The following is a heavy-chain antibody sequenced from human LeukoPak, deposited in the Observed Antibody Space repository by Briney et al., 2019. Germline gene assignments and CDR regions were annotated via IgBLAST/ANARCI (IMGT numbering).Heavy chain of an antibody. V-gene: IGHV3-33*01. J-gene: IGHJ4*02. D-gene: IGHD3-9*01. CDR1: GFTFSSYG. CDR2: IWYDGSNK. Sequence: GGSLRLSCAASGFTFSSYGMHWVRQAPGKGLEWVAVIWYDGSNKYYADSVKGRFTISRDNSKNTLYPQMNSLRAEDTAVYYCARGGGSYYDILTGYYAFDYWGQGTLVTVSS. CDR3: ARGGGSYYDILTGYYAFDY.